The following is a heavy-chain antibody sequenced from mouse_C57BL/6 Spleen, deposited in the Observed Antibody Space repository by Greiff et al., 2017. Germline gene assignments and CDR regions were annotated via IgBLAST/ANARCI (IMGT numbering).Heavy chain of an antibody. V-gene: IGHV1-18*01. CDR1: GYTFTDYN. Sequence: EVKLMESGPELVKPGASVKIPCKASGYTFTDYNMDWVKQSHGKSLEWIGDINPNNGGTIYNQKFKGKATLTVDKSSSTAYMELRSLTSEDTAFYYCARPITTVVATRSYCYFDVWGTGTTVTVSS. J-gene: IGHJ1*03. CDR3: ARPITTVVATRSYCYFDV. CDR2: INPNNGGT. D-gene: IGHD1-1*01.